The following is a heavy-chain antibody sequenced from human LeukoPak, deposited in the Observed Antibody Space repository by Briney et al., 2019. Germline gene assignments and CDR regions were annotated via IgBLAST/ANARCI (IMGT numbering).Heavy chain of an antibody. J-gene: IGHJ4*02. V-gene: IGHV3-7*03. Sequence: PGGSLRLSCAASGFTFSSYWMSWVRQAPGKGLEWVANIKQDGSEKYYVDSVKGRFTISRDNAKNSLYLQMNSLRAEDTAVYYCAKRSAESSGYFDYWGQGTLVTVSS. CDR2: IKQDGSEK. D-gene: IGHD6-19*01. CDR1: GFTFSSYW. CDR3: AKRSAESSGYFDY.